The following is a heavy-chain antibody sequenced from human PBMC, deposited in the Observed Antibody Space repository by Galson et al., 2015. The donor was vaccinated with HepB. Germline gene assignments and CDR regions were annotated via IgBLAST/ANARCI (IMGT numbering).Heavy chain of an antibody. J-gene: IGHJ5*02. CDR3: AKGIAVAGTTWFDP. D-gene: IGHD6-19*01. CDR1: GFTFSSYA. Sequence: SLRLSCAASGFTFSSYAMSWVRQAPGKGLEWVSGISGSGGSTYYADSVKGRFPISRDNSKNTLYLQMNSLRAEDTAVYYCAKGIAVAGTTWFDPWGQGTLVTVSS. CDR2: ISGSGGST. V-gene: IGHV3-23*01.